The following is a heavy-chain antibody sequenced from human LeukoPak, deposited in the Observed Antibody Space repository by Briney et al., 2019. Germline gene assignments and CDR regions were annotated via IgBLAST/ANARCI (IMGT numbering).Heavy chain of an antibody. D-gene: IGHD3-10*01. V-gene: IGHV4-59*12. CDR1: GGPISSYY. J-gene: IGHJ4*02. CDR2: IYYSGST. CDR3: AGLYYYGSGSSFDY. Sequence: SETLSLTCSVSGGPISSYYWSWIRQPPGKGLEWIGYIYYSGSTNYNPSLKSRVTISVDTSKNQFSLKLSSVTAADTAVYYCAGLYYYGSGSSFDYWGQGTLVTVSS.